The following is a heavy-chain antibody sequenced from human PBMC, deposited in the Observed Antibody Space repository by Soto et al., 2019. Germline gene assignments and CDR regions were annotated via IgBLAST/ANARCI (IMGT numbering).Heavy chain of an antibody. D-gene: IGHD5-12*01. CDR1: GGSISSGGYY. J-gene: IGHJ4*02. CDR2: IYYSGST. CDR3: ARDEGNGATGDY. V-gene: IGHV4-31*03. Sequence: QVQLQESGPGLVKPSQTLSLTCTVSGGSISSGGYYWSGIRQHPGKGLEWIGYIYYSGSTYYNPSLKSRVTISVDTSKNQFSLKLSSVTAADTAVYYCARDEGNGATGDYWGQGTLVTVSS.